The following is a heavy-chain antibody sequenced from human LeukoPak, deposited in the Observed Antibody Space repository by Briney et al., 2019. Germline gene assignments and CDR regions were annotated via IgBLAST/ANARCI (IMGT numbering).Heavy chain of an antibody. Sequence: GGSLRLSCAASGFTFSSYAMSWVRQAPGKGLEWVSAISGSGGSTYYADSVKGRFTISRDNSKNTLYLQMNSLRAEDTAVYYCANYDSLTGYRTSLFFDYWGQGTLVTVSS. CDR3: ANYDSLTGYRTSLFFDY. J-gene: IGHJ4*02. CDR1: GFTFSSYA. CDR2: ISGSGGST. V-gene: IGHV3-23*01. D-gene: IGHD3-9*01.